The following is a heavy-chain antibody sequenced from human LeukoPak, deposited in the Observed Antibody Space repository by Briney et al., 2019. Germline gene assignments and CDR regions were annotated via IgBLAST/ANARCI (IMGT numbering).Heavy chain of an antibody. J-gene: IGHJ4*02. CDR1: GFTFSSYA. V-gene: IGHV3-30-3*01. CDR2: ISYDGSNK. CDR3: AKVPPRWIAAAGTDTEQFEY. Sequence: SGGSLRLSCAASGFTFSSYAMHWVRQAPGKGLEWVAVISYDGSNKYYADSVKGRFTISRDNSKNTLYLQMNSLRAEDTAVYYCAKVPPRWIAAAGTDTEQFEYWGQGTLVTVSS. D-gene: IGHD6-13*01.